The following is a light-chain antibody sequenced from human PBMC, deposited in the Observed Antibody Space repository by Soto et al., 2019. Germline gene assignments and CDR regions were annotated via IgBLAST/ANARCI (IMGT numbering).Light chain of an antibody. V-gene: IGKV1-39*01. CDR1: QSISSY. J-gene: IGKJ1*01. CDR2: AAS. CDR3: QQSYSTPPGT. Sequence: DIQMTQSPSTLSASVGDRVTITCRASQSISSYLNWYQQKPGKAPKLLIYAASSLQSGVPSRFSGSGSGTDFTLTISSLQPEDFGTYYCQQSYSTPPGTFGQGTKVDIK.